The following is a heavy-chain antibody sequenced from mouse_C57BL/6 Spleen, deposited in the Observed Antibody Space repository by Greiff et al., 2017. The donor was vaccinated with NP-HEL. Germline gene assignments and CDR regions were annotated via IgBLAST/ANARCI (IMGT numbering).Heavy chain of an antibody. V-gene: IGHV1-55*01. Sequence: QVQLQQPGAELVQPGDSVKMSCTASGYTFTSYWITWVQQRPGQGLEWIGDICPGSGSTNYNEKFKSKATLTVDTSSSTAYMQLIRLTSEDSAVYYCARGIGRDYAMDYWGQGTSVTVSS. J-gene: IGHJ4*01. CDR1: GYTFTSYW. D-gene: IGHD2-14*01. CDR2: ICPGSGST. CDR3: ARGIGRDYAMDY.